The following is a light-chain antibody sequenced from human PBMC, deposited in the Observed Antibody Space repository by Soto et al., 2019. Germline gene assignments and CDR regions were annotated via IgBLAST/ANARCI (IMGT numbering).Light chain of an antibody. CDR3: SSCTSSSTYV. V-gene: IGLV2-14*01. CDR2: DVS. Sequence: QSALTQPASVSGSPGQSITISCTGTSSDVGGYNYVSWYQQHPGKAPKLMIYDVSNRPSGVSNRFSGSKSGNMASLTISGLQAEDEADYYCSSCTSSSTYVFGTGTKLTVL. CDR1: SSDVGGYNY. J-gene: IGLJ1*01.